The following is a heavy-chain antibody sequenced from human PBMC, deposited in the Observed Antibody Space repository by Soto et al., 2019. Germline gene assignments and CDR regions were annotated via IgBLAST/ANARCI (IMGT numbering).Heavy chain of an antibody. CDR3: AKVGYSGYDAPFDY. D-gene: IGHD5-12*01. Sequence: GGSLRLSCAASGFTFSGYGMHWVRQSPGKGLEWVAVISYDGSNKYYADSVKGRFTISRDNSKNTLYLQMNSLRAEDTAVYYCAKVGYSGYDAPFDYWGQGTLVTVSS. J-gene: IGHJ4*02. CDR1: GFTFSGYG. V-gene: IGHV3-30*18. CDR2: ISYDGSNK.